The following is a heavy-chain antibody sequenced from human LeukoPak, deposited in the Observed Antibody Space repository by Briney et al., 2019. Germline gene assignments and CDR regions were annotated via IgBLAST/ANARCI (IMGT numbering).Heavy chain of an antibody. CDR3: ARERRPHYYDSSGPFDY. J-gene: IGHJ4*02. CDR1: GGSISSSNW. Sequence: PSGTLSLTCAVSGGSISSSNWWTWVRQPPGKGLEWIGEISSQSGSANYNPSLMRRVTISVDKSKNQFSLKLSSVTAADTAVYYCARERRPHYYDSSGPFDYWGQGTLVTVSS. CDR2: ISSQSGSA. V-gene: IGHV4-4*02. D-gene: IGHD3-22*01.